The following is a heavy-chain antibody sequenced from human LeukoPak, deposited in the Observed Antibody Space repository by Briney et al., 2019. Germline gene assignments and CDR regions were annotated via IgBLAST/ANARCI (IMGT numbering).Heavy chain of an antibody. J-gene: IGHJ4*02. CDR3: ARGTGQQGLGY. CDR1: GFTFSSYS. D-gene: IGHD6-19*01. V-gene: IGHV3-48*01. CDR2: INTSGSTT. Sequence: GGSLRLSCAASGFTFSSYSMNWVRQAPGQGLEWISYINTSGSTTYYADSVKGRFTISRDNAKNLLYLQMNSLRAEDTAVYYCARGTGQQGLGYWGQGTLVTVSS.